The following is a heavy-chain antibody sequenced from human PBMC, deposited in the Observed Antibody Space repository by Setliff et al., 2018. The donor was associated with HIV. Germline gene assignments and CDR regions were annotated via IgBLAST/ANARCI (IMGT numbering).Heavy chain of an antibody. J-gene: IGHJ4*02. CDR1: GFTLSDHY. Sequence: PGGSLRLSCAASGFTLSDHYMDWVRQAPGKGPEWFGRVRPKRKSSTTEYAASVKGRFTISRDDSKNSLYLQMNSLRAEDTALYYCAREPYYDILTGYLDYWGQGALVTVSS. CDR3: AREPYYDILTGYLDY. D-gene: IGHD3-9*01. CDR2: VRPKRKSSTT. V-gene: IGHV3-72*01.